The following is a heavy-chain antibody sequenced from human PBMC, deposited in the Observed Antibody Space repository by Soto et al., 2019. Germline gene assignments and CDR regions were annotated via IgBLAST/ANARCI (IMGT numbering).Heavy chain of an antibody. CDR2: IVPIFGPE. V-gene: IGHV1-69*01. CDR3: ARGLEYSRGWHYFDY. Sequence: QVRLVQSGPEVRKPGFSVKVSCKASGGTFSTSAISWVRQAPGQGLEWMGGIVPIFGPEKYAPKFQGRVTITADESTNTFYMELGSLRSEDTAVYYCARGLEYSRGWHYFDYWGQGTLVTVSS. J-gene: IGHJ4*02. D-gene: IGHD4-4*01. CDR1: GGTFSTSA.